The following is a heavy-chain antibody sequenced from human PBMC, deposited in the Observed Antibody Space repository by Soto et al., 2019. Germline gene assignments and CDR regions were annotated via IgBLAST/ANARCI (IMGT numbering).Heavy chain of an antibody. V-gene: IGHV4-39*01. CDR3: ASGLPGIAAAATGWFDP. J-gene: IGHJ5*02. CDR2: IYYSGST. Sequence: KPSETLSLTCSVSGASISSSSYYWGWLRQPPGKGLEWIGSIYYSGSTYYNPSLKSRVTISVDTSKNQFSLKLSSVTAADTAVYYCASGLPGIAAAATGWFDPWGQGTLVTVSS. D-gene: IGHD6-13*01. CDR1: GASISSSSYY.